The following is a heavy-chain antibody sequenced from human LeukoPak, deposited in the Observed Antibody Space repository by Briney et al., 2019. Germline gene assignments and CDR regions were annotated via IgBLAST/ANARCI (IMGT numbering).Heavy chain of an antibody. J-gene: IGHJ4*02. CDR1: GYTFTDYY. CDR3: ARENPTYYYDSSGYYVGY. CDR2: INPNSGGT. V-gene: IGHV1-2*06. Sequence: ASVKVSCKASGYTFTDYYMHWVRQAPGQGLEWMGRINPNSGGTNYAQKFQGRVTMTRDTSISTAYMELSRLRSDDTAVYYCARENPTYYYDSSGYYVGYWGQGTLVTVSS. D-gene: IGHD3-22*01.